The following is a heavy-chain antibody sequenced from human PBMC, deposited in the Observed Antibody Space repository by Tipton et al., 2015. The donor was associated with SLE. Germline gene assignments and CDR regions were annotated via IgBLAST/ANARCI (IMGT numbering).Heavy chain of an antibody. CDR2: IYHSGNT. V-gene: IGHV4-4*09. CDR3: ARGNSGFDY. D-gene: IGHD1-7*01. CDR1: GGSISSHY. J-gene: IGHJ4*02. Sequence: TLSLTCTVSGGSISSHYWSWIRQPPGKGLAWIGFIYHSGNTFYNPSLESRLTMSVDTSKNQFSLMLTSVTAADTAVYYCARGNSGFDYWGQGTLVTVSS.